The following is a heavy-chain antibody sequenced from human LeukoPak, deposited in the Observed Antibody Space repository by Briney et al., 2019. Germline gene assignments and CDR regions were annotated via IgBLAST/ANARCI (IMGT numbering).Heavy chain of an antibody. CDR3: ARVSDSSGYYLFDY. V-gene: IGHV4-34*01. Sequence: SETLSLTCAVYGGSFSGYYWSWIRQPPGKGLEWIGEINHSGGTNYNPSLKSRVTISVDTSKNQFSLKLSSVTAADTAVYYCARVSDSSGYYLFDYWGQGTLSPSPQ. CDR1: GGSFSGYY. J-gene: IGHJ4*02. D-gene: IGHD3-22*01. CDR2: INHSGGT.